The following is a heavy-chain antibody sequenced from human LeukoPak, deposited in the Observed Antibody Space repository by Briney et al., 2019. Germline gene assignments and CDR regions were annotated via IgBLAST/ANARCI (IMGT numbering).Heavy chain of an antibody. Sequence: VASVKVSCKVSGYTLTELSMHWVRQAPGKGLEWMGGFDPEDGETIYAQKFQGRVTITADESTSTAYMELSSLRSEDTAVYYCAGGPRLAYYYDSSGYFRFDYWGQGTLVTVSS. CDR3: AGGPRLAYYYDSSGYFRFDY. D-gene: IGHD3-22*01. J-gene: IGHJ4*02. CDR2: FDPEDGET. CDR1: GYTLTELS. V-gene: IGHV1-24*01.